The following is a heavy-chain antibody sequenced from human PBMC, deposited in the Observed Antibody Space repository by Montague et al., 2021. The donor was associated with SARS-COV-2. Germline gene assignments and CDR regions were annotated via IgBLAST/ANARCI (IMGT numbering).Heavy chain of an antibody. V-gene: IGHV4-39*01. CDR2: IYYSGST. Sequence: SETLSLTCTVSGGSISSSSYHWGWIRQPPGKGLEWIGSIYYSGSTYYNPSLKSRVTISVDTSKNQFSLKLNSVTAADTAVYYCASTPIVVVVAADSYFDYWGQGTLVTVSS. CDR1: GGSISSSSYH. J-gene: IGHJ4*02. D-gene: IGHD2-15*01. CDR3: ASTPIVVVVAADSYFDY.